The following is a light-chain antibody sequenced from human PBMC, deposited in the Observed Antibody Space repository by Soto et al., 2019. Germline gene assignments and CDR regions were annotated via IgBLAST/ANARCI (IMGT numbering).Light chain of an antibody. CDR3: QQYNTWPPIT. CDR1: QSVSSN. Sequence: EIVMTQSPATLSVSPGERATLSCRASQSVSSNLAWYQQKPGQAPRLLIFGASTRATGIPARFSGSGSGTEFTLTISSLQSEDFAVYYCQQYNTWPPITFGPGTRWRLN. V-gene: IGKV3-15*01. J-gene: IGKJ5*01. CDR2: GAS.